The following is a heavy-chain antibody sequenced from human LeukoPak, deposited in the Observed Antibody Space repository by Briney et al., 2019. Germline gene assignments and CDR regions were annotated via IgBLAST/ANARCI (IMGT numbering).Heavy chain of an antibody. CDR3: ARRGYSSSWPHLL. Sequence: SETLSLTCTVSGGSISSSSYYWGWIRQPPGKGLEWIGSIYYSGSTYYNPSLKSRVTISVDTSKNQFSLKLSSVTAADTAVYYCARRGYSSSWPHLLWGQGTLVTVSS. J-gene: IGHJ4*02. V-gene: IGHV4-39*01. CDR2: IYYSGST. CDR1: GGSISSSSYY. D-gene: IGHD6-13*01.